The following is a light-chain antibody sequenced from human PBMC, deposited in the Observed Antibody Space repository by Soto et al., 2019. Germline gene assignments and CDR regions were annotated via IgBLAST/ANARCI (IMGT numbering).Light chain of an antibody. CDR1: SSDVGGYNY. Sequence: QSALTQPASVSGSPGQSITISCTGTSSDVGGYNYVSWYQQHPGKAPKLMIYDVSNRPSGVSNRFSGSKSGNTASLTISGLQAEVEADYYCSSYTSSSTVVFAGGTKLTVL. CDR3: SSYTSSSTVV. V-gene: IGLV2-14*01. J-gene: IGLJ2*01. CDR2: DVS.